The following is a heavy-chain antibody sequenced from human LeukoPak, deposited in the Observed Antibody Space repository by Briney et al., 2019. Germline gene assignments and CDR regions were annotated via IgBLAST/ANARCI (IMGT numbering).Heavy chain of an antibody. CDR3: AKGEFIYDFWSGYSDDAFDI. V-gene: IGHV3-30*18. D-gene: IGHD3-3*01. CDR1: GFTFSSYG. J-gene: IGHJ3*02. CDR2: ISYDGSNK. Sequence: GRSLRLSCAASGFTFSSYGMHWVRQAPGKGLEWVAVISYDGSNKYYADSVKGRFTISRDNCKNTLYLQMNSLRAEDTDVYYCAKGEFIYDFWSGYSDDAFDIWGQGTMVTVSS.